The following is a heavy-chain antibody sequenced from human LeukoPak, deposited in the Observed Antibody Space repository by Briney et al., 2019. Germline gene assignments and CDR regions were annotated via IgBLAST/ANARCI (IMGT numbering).Heavy chain of an antibody. CDR3: AREGGTYCFDY. Sequence: GWSLRLSCAASGFTFSSYSMNWVRQAPGKGLEWVSSVSNSGGYQYYADSVKGRFTISRDNAKNSLYLQMNSLRAEDTAVYYCAREGGTYCFDYWGQGTLVTVSS. CDR1: GFTFSSYS. V-gene: IGHV3-21*01. CDR2: VSNSGGYQ. D-gene: IGHD1-26*01. J-gene: IGHJ4*02.